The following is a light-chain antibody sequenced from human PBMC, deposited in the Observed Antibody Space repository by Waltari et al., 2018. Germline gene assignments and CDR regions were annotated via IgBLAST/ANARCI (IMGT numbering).Light chain of an antibody. J-gene: IGLJ2*01. V-gene: IGLV1-40*01. CDR2: GNN. Sequence: QSVLTQPPSLYGAPGQRVPISCTGSSSRIAAGYDVNWYQQLPGTAPKLLIYGNNNRPSGVPDRFSGSKSGTSASLAITGLQAEDEADYYCQSYDSSLSGSVFGGGTILTVL. CDR1: SSRIAAGYD. CDR3: QSYDSSLSGSV.